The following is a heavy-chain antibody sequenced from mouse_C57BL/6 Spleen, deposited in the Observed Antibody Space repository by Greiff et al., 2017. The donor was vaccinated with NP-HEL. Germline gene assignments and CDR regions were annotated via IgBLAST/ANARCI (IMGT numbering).Heavy chain of an antibody. J-gene: IGHJ2*01. CDR2: IYPGDGDT. CDR3: ARSGNYGSSSDY. V-gene: IGHV1-80*01. D-gene: IGHD1-1*01. Sequence: VKLMESGAELVKPGASVKISCKASGYAFSSYWMNWVKQRPGKGLEWIGQIYPGDGDTNYNGKFKGKATLTADKSSSTAYMQLSSLTSEDSAVYFCARSGNYGSSSDYWGQGTTLTVSS. CDR1: GYAFSSYW.